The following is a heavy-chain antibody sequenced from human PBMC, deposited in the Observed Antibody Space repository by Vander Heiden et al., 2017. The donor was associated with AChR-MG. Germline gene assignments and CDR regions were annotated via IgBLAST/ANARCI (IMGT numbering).Heavy chain of an antibody. CDR2: IWYDGSNK. J-gene: IGHJ4*02. D-gene: IGHD1-26*01. CDR1: GFTFSSYG. V-gene: IGHV3-33*01. CDR3: ARVKWELYYFDY. Sequence: QVQLVASGGGVVQPGRSLRLSCAASGFTFSSYGMHWVRQAPGKGLGWVAVIWYDGSNKYYADSVKGRFTISRDNSKNTLYLQMNSLRAEDTAVYYCARVKWELYYFDYWGQGTLVTVSS.